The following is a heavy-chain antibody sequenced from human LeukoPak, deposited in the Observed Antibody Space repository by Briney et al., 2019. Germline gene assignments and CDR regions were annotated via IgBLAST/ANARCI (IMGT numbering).Heavy chain of an antibody. CDR3: TIAGATLSGDN. V-gene: IGHV3-73*01. J-gene: IGHJ4*02. CDR1: GFTFSGSA. D-gene: IGHD1-26*01. Sequence: GGSLRLSCAASGFTFSGSAMHWVRQASGKGLEWVGRIRSKANSYATAYAASVKGRFTISRDDSKNTAYLQMNSLKTEDTAVYYCTIAGATLSGDNWGQGTLVTVSS. CDR2: IRSKANSYAT.